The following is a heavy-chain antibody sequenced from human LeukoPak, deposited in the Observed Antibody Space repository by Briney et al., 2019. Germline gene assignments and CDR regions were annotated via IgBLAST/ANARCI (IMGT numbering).Heavy chain of an antibody. CDR1: RGTFSSYA. V-gene: IGHV1-69*13. Sequence: VASVKVSCNVSRGTFSSYAISWVRQASGQGLEWMGGIIPIFGTANYAQKFQGRATITADEPTSTAYMELSSLRSEDTAVYYCARDGKLIRFLPHGLPSDYYYMDVWGKGTTVTVSS. D-gene: IGHD3-3*01. CDR3: ARDGKLIRFLPHGLPSDYYYMDV. CDR2: IIPIFGTA. J-gene: IGHJ6*03.